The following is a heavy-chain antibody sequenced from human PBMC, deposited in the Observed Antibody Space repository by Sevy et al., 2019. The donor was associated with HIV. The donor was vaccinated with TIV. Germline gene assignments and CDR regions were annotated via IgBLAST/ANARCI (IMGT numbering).Heavy chain of an antibody. Sequence: EGSLRLSCASSGFTFSDYWMTWVRQAPGKGLEWVANVKQDGSEKYYVDSVKGRFTISRDNAKNSLYLQMTSLRADDTALYYCARGQLVQDYWGQGTLVTVSS. CDR2: VKQDGSEK. CDR1: GFTFSDYW. J-gene: IGHJ4*02. CDR3: ARGQLVQDY. D-gene: IGHD1-1*01. V-gene: IGHV3-7*01.